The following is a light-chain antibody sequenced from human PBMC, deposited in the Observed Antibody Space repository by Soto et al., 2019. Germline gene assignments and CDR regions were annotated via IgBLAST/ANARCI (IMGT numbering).Light chain of an antibody. J-gene: IGKJ2*02. CDR2: DAY. CDR3: PRRGTWPST. Sequence: EVVLTQSPDTLYLSPGETATLSCRASQSVDRYVAWYQQKVGQAPRLLIYDAYTRATGVGARFTGSGSATDFSLTITSLAPEDFAVYFCPRRGTWPSTFGPGTKVEMK. CDR1: QSVDRY. V-gene: IGKV3-11*01.